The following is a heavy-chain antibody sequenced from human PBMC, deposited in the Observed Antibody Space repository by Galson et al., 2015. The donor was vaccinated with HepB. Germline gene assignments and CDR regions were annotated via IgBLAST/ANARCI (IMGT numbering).Heavy chain of an antibody. CDR1: GFTFSNAW. CDR2: IKSKTDGGTT. D-gene: IGHD2-2*01. V-gene: IGHV3-15*01. J-gene: IGHJ6*03. CDR3: TTGRYCSSTSCYYYYYYYMDV. Sequence: SLRLSCAASGFTFSNAWMSWVRQAPGKGLEWVGRIKSKTDGGTTDYAAPVKGRFTISRDDSKNTLYLQMNSLKTEDTAVYYCTTGRYCSSTSCYYYYYYYMDVWGKGTTVTVSS.